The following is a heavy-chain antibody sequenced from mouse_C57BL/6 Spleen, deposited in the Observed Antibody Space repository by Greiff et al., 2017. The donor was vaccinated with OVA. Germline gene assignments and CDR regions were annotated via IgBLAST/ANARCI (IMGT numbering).Heavy chain of an antibody. V-gene: IGHV1-81*01. Sequence: QVQLQQSGAELARPGASVKLSCKASGYTFTSYGISWVKQRTGQGLEWIGEIYPRSGNTYYNEKFKGKATLTADKSSSTAYMELRSLTSEDSAVYFCASSSGAYWGQGTLVTVSA. D-gene: IGHD1-1*01. J-gene: IGHJ3*01. CDR1: GYTFTSYG. CDR2: IYPRSGNT. CDR3: ASSSGAY.